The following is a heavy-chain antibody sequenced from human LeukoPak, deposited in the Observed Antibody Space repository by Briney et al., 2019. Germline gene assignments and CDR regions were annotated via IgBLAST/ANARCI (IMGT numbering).Heavy chain of an antibody. V-gene: IGHV3-48*01. CDR2: ISSSSRTI. Sequence: GGSLRLSCAASGFSFSTYDMNWVRQAPGKRLEWVSYISSSSRTISYADSVKGRFTISRGNAKNSLYLQMNSLRAEDTAVYYCARLRYYAMDVWGQGTTVTASS. J-gene: IGHJ6*02. CDR3: ARLRYYAMDV. CDR1: GFSFSTYD.